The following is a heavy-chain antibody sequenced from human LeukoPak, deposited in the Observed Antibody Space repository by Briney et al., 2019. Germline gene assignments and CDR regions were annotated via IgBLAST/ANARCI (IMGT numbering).Heavy chain of an antibody. CDR2: ISGSGGST. CDR1: GFTFSTYG. J-gene: IGHJ4*02. D-gene: IGHD5-18*01. Sequence: GGSLRLSCAASGFTFSTYGMSWVRQAPGKGLEWVSAISGSGGSTYYADSVKGRFTISRDNSKNTLYLQVNSLRAEDTAVYYCAKVDTATGVGGPFDYWGQGTLVTVSS. V-gene: IGHV3-23*01. CDR3: AKVDTATGVGGPFDY.